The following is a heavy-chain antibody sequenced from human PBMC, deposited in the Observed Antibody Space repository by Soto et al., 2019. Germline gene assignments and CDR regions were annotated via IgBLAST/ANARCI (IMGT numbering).Heavy chain of an antibody. CDR2: IIPIFGTA. V-gene: IGHV1-69*13. Sequence: SVKVSFKASGGTFSSYAISWVRQAPGQGLEWMGGIIPIFGTANYAQKFQGRVTITADESTSTAYMELSSLRSEVTAVYYCARILSPRTIYGMDVWGQGTTVTVSS. J-gene: IGHJ6*02. CDR1: GGTFSSYA. D-gene: IGHD1-7*01. CDR3: ARILSPRTIYGMDV.